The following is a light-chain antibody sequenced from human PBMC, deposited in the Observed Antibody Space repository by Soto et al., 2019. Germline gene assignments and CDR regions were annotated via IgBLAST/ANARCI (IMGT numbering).Light chain of an antibody. J-gene: IGKJ5*01. Sequence: ENVLTQSPATLSLSPGDRATLSCRARQSVSSYLAWYQQKPGQAPRLLIYDASKRATGTPARFSGTGSGTDFSLTISSLEPEDFAFYFCQQRSDWPPTFGQGTRLEIK. V-gene: IGKV3-11*01. CDR3: QQRSDWPPT. CDR1: QSVSSY. CDR2: DAS.